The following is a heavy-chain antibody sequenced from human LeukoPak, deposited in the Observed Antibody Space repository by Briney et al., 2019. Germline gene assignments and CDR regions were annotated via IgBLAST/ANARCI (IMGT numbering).Heavy chain of an antibody. J-gene: IGHJ4*02. CDR2: IYHSGST. D-gene: IGHD6-19*01. CDR3: ARGRYSSFDY. Sequence: GSLRLSCAASGFTFSSYSMNWVRQAPGKGLEWIGSIYHSGSTYYNPSLKSRVTISVDTSKNQFSLKLSSVTAADTAVYYCARGRYSSFDYWGQGTLVTVSS. CDR1: GFTFSSYS. V-gene: IGHV4-34*01.